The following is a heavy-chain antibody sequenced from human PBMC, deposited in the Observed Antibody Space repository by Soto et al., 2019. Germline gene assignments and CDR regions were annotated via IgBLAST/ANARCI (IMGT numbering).Heavy chain of an antibody. CDR1: GYTFTSYG. D-gene: IGHD2-21*02. CDR2: ISAYNGNT. J-gene: IGHJ4*02. Sequence: QVQLVQSGAEVKKPGASVKVSCKASGYTFTSYGISWVRQAPGQGLEWMGWISAYNGNTNYAQKLQGRVTMTTDTSTSTANMELRSLRSDDTAVYYCARDTPDCGGDCFIPDYWGQGTLVTVSS. CDR3: ARDTPDCGGDCFIPDY. V-gene: IGHV1-18*04.